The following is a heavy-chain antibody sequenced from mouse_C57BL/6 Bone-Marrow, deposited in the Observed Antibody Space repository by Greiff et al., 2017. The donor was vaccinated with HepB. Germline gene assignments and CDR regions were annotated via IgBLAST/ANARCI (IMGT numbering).Heavy chain of an antibody. Sequence: VQLQQSGPGLVKPSQTVFLTCTVTGISITTGNYRWSWIRQFPGNKLEWIGYIYYSGTITYNPSLTSRTTITRDTPKNQFFLEMNSLTAEDTATYYCARDGDSSGYIDYWGQGTTLTVSS. D-gene: IGHD3-2*02. J-gene: IGHJ2*01. CDR2: IYYSGTI. V-gene: IGHV3-5*01. CDR3: ARDGDSSGYIDY. CDR1: GISITTGNYR.